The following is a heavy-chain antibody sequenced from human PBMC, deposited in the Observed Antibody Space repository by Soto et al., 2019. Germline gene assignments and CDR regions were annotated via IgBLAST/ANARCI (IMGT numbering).Heavy chain of an antibody. D-gene: IGHD3-3*01. J-gene: IGHJ4*02. CDR3: ASRRQGNYDFLRAQYALDY. CDR1: GAAISISRSY. V-gene: IGHV4-39*01. CDR2: FYYTGGT. Sequence: SETLSLTCTVSGAAISISRSYLGWVGQPPGKGLEWVVSFYYTGGTYSTYYNPSLKSRVTISVDTSKSQSSLNLRSVTAADTAVYYCASRRQGNYDFLRAQYALDYWGQGTMITVSS.